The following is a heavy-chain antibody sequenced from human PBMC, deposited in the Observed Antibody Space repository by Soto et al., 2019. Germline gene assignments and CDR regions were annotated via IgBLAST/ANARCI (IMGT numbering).Heavy chain of an antibody. J-gene: IGHJ6*03. CDR1: GGSFSGYY. CDR3: ARGPRGYDFWSGFPYYYMDV. CDR2: INHSGST. D-gene: IGHD3-3*01. V-gene: IGHV4-34*01. Sequence: SETLSLTCAVYGGSFSGYYWSWIRQPPGKGLEWIGEINHSGSTNYNPSLKSRVTISVDTSKNQFSLKLSSVTAADTAVYYCARGPRGYDFWSGFPYYYMDVWGKGTTVTVSS.